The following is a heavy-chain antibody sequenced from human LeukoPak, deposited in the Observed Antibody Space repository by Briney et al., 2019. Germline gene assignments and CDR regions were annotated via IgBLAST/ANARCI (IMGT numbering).Heavy chain of an antibody. D-gene: IGHD3-22*01. J-gene: IGHJ4*02. CDR3: ARGGYYDSSGYFDY. CDR2: IIPIFGTA. Sequence: SVKVSCKASGGTFSSYAISWVRQAPGQGLEWMGRIIPIFGTANYAQKFQGRVTITTDESTSTAYMELSSLRSEDTAVYYCARGGYYDSSGYFDYWGQGTLVTVSS. CDR1: GGTFSSYA. V-gene: IGHV1-69*05.